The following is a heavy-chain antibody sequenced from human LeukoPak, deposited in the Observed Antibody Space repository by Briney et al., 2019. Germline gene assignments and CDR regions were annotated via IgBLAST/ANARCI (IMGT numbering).Heavy chain of an antibody. D-gene: IGHD3-22*01. CDR1: GYTFTGYC. J-gene: IGHJ3*02. Sequence: ASVKVSCKASGYTFTGYCMHWVRQAPGQGLEWMGWVNPNSGGTNYAQQFQGKLTMTRDTSISTAYMELSSLRSEDTAVYYCARADYDSSGQRWGAAFDIWGQGTMVTVSS. V-gene: IGHV1-2*02. CDR3: ARADYDSSGQRWGAAFDI. CDR2: VNPNSGGT.